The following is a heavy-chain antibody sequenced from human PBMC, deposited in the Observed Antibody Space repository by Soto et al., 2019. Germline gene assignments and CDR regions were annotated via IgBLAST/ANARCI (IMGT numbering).Heavy chain of an antibody. Sequence: EVQLVESGGGLVQPGRSLRLSCAASGFTFDDYAMHWVRQAPGKGLEWVSGISWNSGSIGYADSVKGRFTISRDNAKNSLYLQMNSLRAEDTALYYCAKGGNWQWPWYFDLWGRGSLVTVSS. CDR2: ISWNSGSI. CDR3: AKGGNWQWPWYFDL. CDR1: GFTFDDYA. J-gene: IGHJ2*01. D-gene: IGHD6-19*01. V-gene: IGHV3-9*01.